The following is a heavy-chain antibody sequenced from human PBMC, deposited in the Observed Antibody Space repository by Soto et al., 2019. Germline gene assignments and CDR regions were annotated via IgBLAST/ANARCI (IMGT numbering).Heavy chain of an antibody. V-gene: IGHV3-23*01. CDR3: AKDRCAIVVVITPPNGMDV. J-gene: IGHJ6*02. CDR1: GSTFSSYA. CDR2: ISGSGGST. D-gene: IGHD3-22*01. Sequence: GGSLRPSCAASGSTFSSYAMSWVRQAPGKGLEWVSAISGSGGSTYYADSVKGRFTISRDNSKNTLYLQMNSLRAEDTAVYYCAKDRCAIVVVITPPNGMDVWGQGTTVTVSS.